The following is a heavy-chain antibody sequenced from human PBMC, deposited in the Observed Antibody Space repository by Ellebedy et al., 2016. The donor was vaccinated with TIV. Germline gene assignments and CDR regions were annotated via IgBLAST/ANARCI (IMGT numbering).Heavy chain of an antibody. D-gene: IGHD4-17*01. J-gene: IGHJ3*02. CDR1: GFTFNSYW. CDR2: INQDGSDK. CDR3: ATDGSYGDYRSPTHAFVM. V-gene: IGHV3-7*01. Sequence: GESLKISCAASGFTFNSYWMTWVRQAPGKGLEWVANINQDGSDKYYVDSLRGRFTISRDNAKDSLYLQINSLRGEDTAVYYCATDGSYGDYRSPTHAFVMWGQGTLVTVSS.